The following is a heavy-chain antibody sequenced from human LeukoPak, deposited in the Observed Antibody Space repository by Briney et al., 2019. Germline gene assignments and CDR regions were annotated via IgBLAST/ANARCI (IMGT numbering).Heavy chain of an antibody. Sequence: SGPTLVKPTQTLTLTCTFSGFSLSTSGVGVGWIRQPPGKALEWLALIYWDDDKRYSSSLKTRLTISKDTSKNQVVLTMTTMDPVDTATYYCARIGDGYINYWGQGTLVTVSS. CDR3: ARIGDGYINY. V-gene: IGHV2-5*02. CDR1: GFSLSTSGVG. D-gene: IGHD5-24*01. CDR2: IYWDDDK. J-gene: IGHJ4*02.